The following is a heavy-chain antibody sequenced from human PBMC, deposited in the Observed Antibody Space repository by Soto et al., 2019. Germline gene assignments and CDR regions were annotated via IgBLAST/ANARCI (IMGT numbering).Heavy chain of an antibody. CDR1: GGTFSSYA. CDR2: IIPIFGTA. V-gene: IGHV1-69*13. J-gene: IGHJ4*02. D-gene: IGHD3-22*01. Sequence: SVKVSCKASGGTFSSYAISWVRQAPGQGLEWMGGIIPIFGTANYAQKFQGRVTITADESTSTAYMELSSLRSEDTAVYYCAGTSYYYDSSGYYFDYWGQGTLVTVSS. CDR3: AGTSYYYDSSGYYFDY.